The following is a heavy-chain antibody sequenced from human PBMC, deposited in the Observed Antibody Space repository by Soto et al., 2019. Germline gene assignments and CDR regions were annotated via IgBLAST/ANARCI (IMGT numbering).Heavy chain of an antibody. CDR3: ARGSLYYDFWSGYSLTPYYYYGMDV. D-gene: IGHD3-3*01. CDR2: IYYSGST. J-gene: IGHJ6*02. V-gene: IGHV4-59*01. CDR1: GGSISSYY. Sequence: PSETLSLTCTVSGGSISSYYWSWIRQPPGKGLEWIGYIYYSGSTNYNPSLKSRVTISVDTSKNQFSLKLSSVTAADTAVYYCARGSLYYDFWSGYSLTPYYYYGMDVWGQGTTVTVSS.